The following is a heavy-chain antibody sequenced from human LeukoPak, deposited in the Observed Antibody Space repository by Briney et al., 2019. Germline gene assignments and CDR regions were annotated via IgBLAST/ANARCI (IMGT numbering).Heavy chain of an antibody. Sequence: SETLSLTCAVSGGFDIYYWTIVRLPPGKGLEWIGETTFRGKTNYNPSLKGRVTILVDRTTQQFSLKLTSVAPEDTAVYYCARGRVVVAATVFDYWGQGTLVTVSS. J-gene: IGHJ4*02. CDR3: ARGRVVVAATVFDY. CDR2: TTFRGKT. V-gene: IGHV4-34*01. CDR1: GGFDIYY. D-gene: IGHD2-15*01.